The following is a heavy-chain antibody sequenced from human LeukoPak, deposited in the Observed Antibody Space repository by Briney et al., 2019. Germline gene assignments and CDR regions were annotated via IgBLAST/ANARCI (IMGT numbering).Heavy chain of an antibody. Sequence: GGSLRLSCEASGFTVSSYAMHWVRQPIGKGLEWVSALGIAGDTFYPGSVKGRFTISRENARNSLYLQMNSLRAEDTAMYYCARQMQSHGNFDSWGQGTLVTVSS. V-gene: IGHV3-13*01. J-gene: IGHJ4*02. CDR2: LGIAGDT. D-gene: IGHD1-26*01. CDR3: ARQMQSHGNFDS. CDR1: GFTVSSYA.